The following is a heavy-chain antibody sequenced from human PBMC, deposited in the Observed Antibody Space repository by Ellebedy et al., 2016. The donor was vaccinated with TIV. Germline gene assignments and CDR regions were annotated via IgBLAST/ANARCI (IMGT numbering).Heavy chain of an antibody. D-gene: IGHD5-12*01. J-gene: IGHJ4*02. CDR2: ISWNSGGI. V-gene: IGHV3-21*01. Sequence: GESLKISCAASGFTFSNAWMNWVRQAPGKGLEWVSGISWNSGGIVYADSVKGRFTISRDNSRNTLYLQMNSLRADDTALYYCARVYSSYAVDSWGQGTLVTVSS. CDR1: GFTFSNAW. CDR3: ARVYSSYAVDS.